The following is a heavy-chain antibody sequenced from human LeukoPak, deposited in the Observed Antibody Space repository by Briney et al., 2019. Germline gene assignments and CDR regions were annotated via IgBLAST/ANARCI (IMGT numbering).Heavy chain of an antibody. CDR2: IRYDGSNK. Sequence: PGGSLRLSCAASGFTFSSYGMHWVRQAPGKGLEWVAFIRYDGSNKYYADSVKGRFTISRDNSKNTLYLQMNSLRAEDTAVYYCAIAAAGRSPFDYWGQGTLVTVSS. CDR3: AIAAAGRSPFDY. V-gene: IGHV3-30*02. J-gene: IGHJ4*02. CDR1: GFTFSSYG. D-gene: IGHD6-13*01.